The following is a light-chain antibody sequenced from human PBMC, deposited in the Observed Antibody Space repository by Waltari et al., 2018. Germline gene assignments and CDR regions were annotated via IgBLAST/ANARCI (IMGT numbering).Light chain of an antibody. J-gene: IGLJ1*01. CDR3: QVWDSGAAGV. CDR2: QDV. CDR1: DLEKKY. V-gene: IGLV3-1*01. Sequence: SYDLTQSPSVSVSPGQTASITCSGHDLEKKYVCWYQQKPGQSPVLLIYQDVRRPSEIPERFSGSNSGNTATLTSSGTQPMDEADYYCQVWDSGAAGVFGTGTKVTVL.